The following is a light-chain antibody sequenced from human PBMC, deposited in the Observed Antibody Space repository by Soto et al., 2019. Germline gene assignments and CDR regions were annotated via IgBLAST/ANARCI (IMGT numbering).Light chain of an antibody. CDR1: QSIGTNS. V-gene: IGKV3-20*01. J-gene: IGKJ4*01. CDR2: GAS. Sequence: EIVLTQSPGTLSLSPGNRATLSCTASQSIGTNSLAWFQQKPDQAPTLLIYGASARVPGIPDRFSGSGSGIDFTLTISRLEPEDFAVYYCQQYAKIPLTFGGGTKVEIK. CDR3: QQYAKIPLT.